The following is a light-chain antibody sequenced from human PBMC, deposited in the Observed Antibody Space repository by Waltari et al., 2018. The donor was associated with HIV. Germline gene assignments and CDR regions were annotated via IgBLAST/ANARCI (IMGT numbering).Light chain of an antibody. CDR2: RNN. J-gene: IGLJ3*02. CDR1: SSNIGSHF. Sequence: QSVLTQPPSASGTPGQRVTISCSGGSSNIGSHFVYWYQQVAGTTPKLLIFRNNKRPSGVPDRCSGSKSGTSASLSSSGLRPEDEADYYCATWDDSSSGSWVFGGGTKVTVL. CDR3: ATWDDSSSGSWV. V-gene: IGLV1-47*01.